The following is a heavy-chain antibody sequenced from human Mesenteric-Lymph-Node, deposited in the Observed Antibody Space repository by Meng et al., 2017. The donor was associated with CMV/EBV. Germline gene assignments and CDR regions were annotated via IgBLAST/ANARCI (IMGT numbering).Heavy chain of an antibody. CDR2: LYSSGTT. V-gene: IGHV3-53*01. CDR3: ARGYPFGSGYPYGMDV. J-gene: IGHJ6*02. Sequence: GESLKISCAASGFAVSNSYMTWVRQAPGKGLEWVSFLYSSGTTYYADSVKGRFTISRDDSKNTLYLQMNILRDEDTAVYYCARGYPFGSGYPYGMDVWGQGTTVTVSS. CDR1: GFAVSNSY. D-gene: IGHD3-3*01.